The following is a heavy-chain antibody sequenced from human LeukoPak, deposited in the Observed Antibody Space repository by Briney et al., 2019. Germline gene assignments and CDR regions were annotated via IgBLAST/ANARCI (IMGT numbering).Heavy chain of an antibody. J-gene: IGHJ5*02. Sequence: SETLSLTCTVSGGSISSYYWSWIRQPAGKGLEWIGRIYTSGSTNYNPSLKSRVTMSVDTSKSQFSLKLSSVTAADTAVYYCARDRVQLGHNWFDPWGQGTLVTVSS. CDR1: GGSISSYY. CDR3: ARDRVQLGHNWFDP. CDR2: IYTSGST. D-gene: IGHD5-18*01. V-gene: IGHV4-4*07.